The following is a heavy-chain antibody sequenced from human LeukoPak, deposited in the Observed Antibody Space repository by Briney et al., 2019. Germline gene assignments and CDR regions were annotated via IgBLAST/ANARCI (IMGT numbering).Heavy chain of an antibody. CDR1: GFTFSSYW. J-gene: IGHJ4*02. CDR2: IKQDGSEK. D-gene: IGHD6-13*01. CDR3: ARDFWLSKEAQQLDPYYFDY. Sequence: GGSLRLSCAASGFTFSSYWMSWVRQAPGKGLEWMANIKQDGSEKYYVDSVKGRFTISRDNAKNSLYLQMNSLRAEDTAVYYCARDFWLSKEAQQLDPYYFDYWGQGTLVTVSS. V-gene: IGHV3-7*01.